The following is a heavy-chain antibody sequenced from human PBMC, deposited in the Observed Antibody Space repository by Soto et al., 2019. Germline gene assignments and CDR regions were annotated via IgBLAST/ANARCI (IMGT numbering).Heavy chain of an antibody. CDR1: GGTFSSYT. CDR2: IIPILGIA. D-gene: IGHD1-1*01. CDR3: ARERVRPDRGGMDV. J-gene: IGHJ6*04. V-gene: IGHV1-69*08. Sequence: QVQLVQSGAEVKKPGSSVKVSCKASGGTFSSYTISWVRQAPGQGLEWMGRIIPILGIANYAQKFQGRVTITADKSTSTAYMELSSLRAEDTAVYYCARERVRPDRGGMDVWGEGTTVTVSS.